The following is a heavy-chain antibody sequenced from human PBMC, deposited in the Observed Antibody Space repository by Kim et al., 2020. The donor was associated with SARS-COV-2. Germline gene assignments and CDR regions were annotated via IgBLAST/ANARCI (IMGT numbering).Heavy chain of an antibody. V-gene: IGHV4-39*01. Sequence: SETLSLTCTVSGGSISSSSYYWGWIRQPPGKGLEWIGSIYYSGSTYYNPSLKSRVTISVDTSKNQFSLKLSSVTAADTAVYYCARRTGTITIFGVVIMHYGMDVWGQGTTVTVSS. J-gene: IGHJ6*02. D-gene: IGHD3-3*01. CDR2: IYYSGST. CDR1: GGSISSSSYY. CDR3: ARRTGTITIFGVVIMHYGMDV.